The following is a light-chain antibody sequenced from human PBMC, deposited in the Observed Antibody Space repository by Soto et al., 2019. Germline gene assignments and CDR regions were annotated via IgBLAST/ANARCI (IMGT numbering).Light chain of an antibody. CDR1: QSVSNNY. Sequence: EIVLAPAPGALSLSPGERATLSCRASQSVSNNYLAWYQQKPGQAPRLLIYGASNRATGIPDRFSGSGSGTDFTLTISRLEPEDFAVYYCQQYGSSGTFGQGTKVDIK. CDR2: GAS. CDR3: QQYGSSGT. V-gene: IGKV3-20*01. J-gene: IGKJ1*01.